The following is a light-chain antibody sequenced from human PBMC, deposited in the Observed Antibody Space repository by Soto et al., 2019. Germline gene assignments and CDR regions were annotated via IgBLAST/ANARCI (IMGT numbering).Light chain of an antibody. CDR1: QIVYNGY. CDR2: GAS. CDR3: QQYVSSHRR. Sequence: ENVLTQSPGTLSLSPGESATLSCRASQIVYNGYLAWYQQKPGQPPRLLIFGASTRASGVPDRFSGSESGTDFTLTINRLQPEDFAVYSCQQYVSSHRRFGQGTRVEIK. J-gene: IGKJ1*01. V-gene: IGKV3-20*01.